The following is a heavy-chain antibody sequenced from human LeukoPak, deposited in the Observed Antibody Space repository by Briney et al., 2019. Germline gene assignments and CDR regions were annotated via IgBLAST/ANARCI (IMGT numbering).Heavy chain of an antibody. V-gene: IGHV3-48*02. CDR3: ARVLTDSRGWYHFDY. J-gene: IGHJ4*02. D-gene: IGHD6-19*01. CDR2: ITGTSSTI. Sequence: PGGSLRLSCAASGFTFSSYAMTWVRQAPGKGLEWVSYITGTSSTIYYADSVKGRFTVSRDNARNSLYLQMNSLRDEDTAVYYCARVLTDSRGWYHFDYWGQGTLVTVSS. CDR1: GFTFSSYA.